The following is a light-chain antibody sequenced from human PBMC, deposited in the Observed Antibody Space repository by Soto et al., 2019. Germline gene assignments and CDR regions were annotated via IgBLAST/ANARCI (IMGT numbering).Light chain of an antibody. CDR1: QSVSSSY. CDR3: QQYGSSPLT. Sequence: EIVLTQSPGTLSLYPGERATLSCRASQSVSSSYLAWYQQKPGQAPRLLIYGASSSATGIPDRFSGSGSGTDFTLTISILEHEDFAVYYCQQYGSSPLTFGPGTKVDIK. V-gene: IGKV3-20*01. CDR2: GAS. J-gene: IGKJ3*01.